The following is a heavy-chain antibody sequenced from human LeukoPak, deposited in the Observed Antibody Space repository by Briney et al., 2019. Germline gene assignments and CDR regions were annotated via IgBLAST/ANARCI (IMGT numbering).Heavy chain of an antibody. CDR2: IYSGGST. V-gene: IGHV3-53*01. CDR3: ARARGISSSGPVY. J-gene: IGHJ4*02. CDR1: GFTVSGNH. Sequence: GGSLRLSCAASGFTVSGNHMSWVRQAPGKGLEWVSVIYSGGSTYYADSVKGRFTISRDNSKNTLYLQMNSLRAEDTAVYYCARARGISSSGPVYWGQGTLVTVSS. D-gene: IGHD6-6*01.